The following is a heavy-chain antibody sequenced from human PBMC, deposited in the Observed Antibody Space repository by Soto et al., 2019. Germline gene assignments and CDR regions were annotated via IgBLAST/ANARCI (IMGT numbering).Heavy chain of an antibody. Sequence: GGSLRLSCAASGFTVSSNYMSWVRQAPGKGLEWVSVIYSGGSTYYADSVKGRFTISRDNSKNTLYLQMNSLRAEDTAVYYCARDRVEIVPAATRYYYYYYMDVWGKGTTVTVSS. J-gene: IGHJ6*03. D-gene: IGHD2-2*01. V-gene: IGHV3-66*01. CDR3: ARDRVEIVPAATRYYYYYYMDV. CDR1: GFTVSSNY. CDR2: IYSGGST.